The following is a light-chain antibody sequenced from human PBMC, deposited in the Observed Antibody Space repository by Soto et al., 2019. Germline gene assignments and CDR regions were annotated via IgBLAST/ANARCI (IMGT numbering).Light chain of an antibody. V-gene: IGLV1-44*01. CDR2: STN. CDR3: AAWDDSLNVV. J-gene: IGLJ2*01. CDR1: SSNIGTNA. Sequence: QSVLTQPPSASGTSGQRVTISCSGSSSNIGTNAVNWYQQLPGTAPKLLIYSTNQRPSGVPDRFSGSKSGTSASLANSGLQSEDEADYHCAAWDDSLNVVFGGGTKLTVL.